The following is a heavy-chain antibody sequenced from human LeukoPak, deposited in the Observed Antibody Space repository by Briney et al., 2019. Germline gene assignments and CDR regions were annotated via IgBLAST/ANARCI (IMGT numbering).Heavy chain of an antibody. J-gene: IGHJ5*02. CDR3: AKDGSSWYQGNWFDP. CDR1: GFTFSSYA. Sequence: GGSLRLSCAASGFTFSSYAMHWVRQAPGKGLEWVAVISYDGSNKYYADSVKGRFIISRDNSKNTLYLQMNSLRAEDTAVYYCAKDGSSWYQGNWFDPWGQGTLVTVSS. D-gene: IGHD6-13*01. CDR2: ISYDGSNK. V-gene: IGHV3-30*04.